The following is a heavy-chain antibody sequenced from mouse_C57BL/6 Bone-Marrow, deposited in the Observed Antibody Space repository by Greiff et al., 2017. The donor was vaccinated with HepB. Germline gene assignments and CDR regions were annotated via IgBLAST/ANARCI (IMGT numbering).Heavy chain of an antibody. D-gene: IGHD2-5*01. CDR3: ARRDSNYLWYFDV. V-gene: IGHV5-12*01. Sequence: EVKLVESGGGLVQPGGSLKLSCAASGFTFSDYYMYWVRQTPEKRLEWVAYISNGGGSTYYPDTVKGRFTISRDNAKNTLYLQMSRLKSEDTAMYYCARRDSNYLWYFDVWGTGTTVTVSS. J-gene: IGHJ1*03. CDR1: GFTFSDYY. CDR2: ISNGGGST.